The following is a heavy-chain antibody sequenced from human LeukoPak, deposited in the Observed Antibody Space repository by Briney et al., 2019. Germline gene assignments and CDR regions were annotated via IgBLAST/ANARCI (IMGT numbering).Heavy chain of an antibody. J-gene: IGHJ4*02. V-gene: IGHV3-23*01. CDR1: GFTFSSYA. Sequence: GGSLRLSCAASGFTFSSYAMSWVRQAPGKGLEWLCTVTNSGSSTYYADSVKGRFTISRDNSKNTLSLQMNSLRVEDTAVYYCAKHDYGDFTPSPFPIWGQGTLVTVSS. CDR2: VTNSGSST. CDR3: AKHDYGDFTPSPFPI. D-gene: IGHD4-17*01.